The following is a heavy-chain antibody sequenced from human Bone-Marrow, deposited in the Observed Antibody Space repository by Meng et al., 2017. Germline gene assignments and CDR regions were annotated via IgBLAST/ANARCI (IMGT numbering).Heavy chain of an antibody. D-gene: IGHD2-21*01. V-gene: IGHV1-2*06. CDR2: IIPNSGDT. Sequence: ASVKVSCKPSGYPFTAYYIHWVRQAPGQGLEWMGHIIPNSGDTLYAPKFQGRVSMTADTSIGTAYVELSGLRSDDTAIYYCVRDENISLGKLFGDYWGQGNLV. CDR1: GYPFTAYY. CDR3: VRDENISLGKLFGDY. J-gene: IGHJ4*02.